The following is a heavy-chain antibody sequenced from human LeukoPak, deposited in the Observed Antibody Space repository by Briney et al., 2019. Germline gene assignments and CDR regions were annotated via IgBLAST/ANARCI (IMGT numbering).Heavy chain of an antibody. V-gene: IGHV3-21*01. D-gene: IGHD3-10*01. CDR2: ISSSSSYI. Sequence: GGSLRLSCAASGFTFSSYWMSWVRQAPGKGLEWVSSISSSSSYIYYADSVKGRFTISRDNAKNSLYLQMNSLRAEDTAVYYCARDVRGSVNFDYWGQGTLVTVSS. J-gene: IGHJ4*02. CDR3: ARDVRGSVNFDY. CDR1: GFTFSSYW.